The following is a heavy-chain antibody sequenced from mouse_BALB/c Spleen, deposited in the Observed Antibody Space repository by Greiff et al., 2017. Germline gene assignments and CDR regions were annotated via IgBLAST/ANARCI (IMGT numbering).Heavy chain of an antibody. J-gene: IGHJ4*01. CDR2: ISSGSSTI. CDR3: ARGDKSAMDY. CDR1: GFTFSSFG. Sequence: EVKLVESGGGLVQPGGSRKLSCAASGFTFSSFGMHWVRQAPEQGLEWVAYISSGSSTIYYADTEKGRFTISRDNPKNTLFLQMTSLRSEDTAMYCGARGDKSAMDYWGQGTSVTVSA. V-gene: IGHV5-17*02. D-gene: IGHD2-13*01.